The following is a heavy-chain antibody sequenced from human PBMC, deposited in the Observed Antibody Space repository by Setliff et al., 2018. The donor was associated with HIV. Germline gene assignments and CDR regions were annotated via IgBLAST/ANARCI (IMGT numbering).Heavy chain of an antibody. D-gene: IGHD6-19*01. CDR2: ITPNSGGT. Sequence: ASVKVSCKASGYTFTDHYMHWVRQAPGQGLEWMGRITPNSGGTNYARKFQDRVTMTRDTSISTAYMELSRLTSDDTAVYYCARDTENVFISGHRYFDYWGPGTLVTISS. J-gene: IGHJ4*02. V-gene: IGHV1-2*06. CDR3: ARDTENVFISGHRYFDY. CDR1: GYTFTDHY.